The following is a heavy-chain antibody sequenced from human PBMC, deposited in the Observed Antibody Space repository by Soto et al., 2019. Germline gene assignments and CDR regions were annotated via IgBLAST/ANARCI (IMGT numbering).Heavy chain of an antibody. CDR1: GFTFSSYA. D-gene: IGHD6-13*01. CDR2: ISGSGGST. CDR3: AKDPIGYSSSWYRTPLMY. J-gene: IGHJ4*02. Sequence: PGGSLRLSCAASGFTFSSYAMSWVRQAPGKGLEWVSAISGSGGSTYYADSVKGRFTISRDNSKNTLYLQMNSLRAEDTAVYYCAKDPIGYSSSWYRTPLMYWGQGTLVTVSS. V-gene: IGHV3-23*01.